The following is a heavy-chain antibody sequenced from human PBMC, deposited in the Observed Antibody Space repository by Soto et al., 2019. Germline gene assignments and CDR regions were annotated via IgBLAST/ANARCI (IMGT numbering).Heavy chain of an antibody. CDR3: ARGGCSGGSCYDAFDI. Sequence: QVQLVQSGAEVKKPGSSVKVSCKASGGTFSSYAISWVRQAPGQGLEWMGGIIPIFGTANYAQKFKGRVTITGDESTSTAYMELSSLRSEDTAVYYCARGGCSGGSCYDAFDIWGQGTMVTVSS. CDR1: GGTFSSYA. CDR2: IIPIFGTA. D-gene: IGHD2-15*01. J-gene: IGHJ3*02. V-gene: IGHV1-69*12.